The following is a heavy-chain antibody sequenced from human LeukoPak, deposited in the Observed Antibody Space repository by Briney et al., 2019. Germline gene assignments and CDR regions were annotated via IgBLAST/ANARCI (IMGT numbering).Heavy chain of an antibody. V-gene: IGHV3-53*01. CDR1: GFTVSSNY. CDR3: ARDFGPNILTGYFFDH. J-gene: IGHJ4*02. CDR2: IYSGGST. D-gene: IGHD3-9*01. Sequence: PGGSLRLSCAASGFTVSSNYMSWVRQAPGKGLEWVSVIYSGGSTYYADSVKGRFTISRDNSKNSLYLQMNGLRAEDTAVYYCARDFGPNILTGYFFDHWGQGTLVTVSS.